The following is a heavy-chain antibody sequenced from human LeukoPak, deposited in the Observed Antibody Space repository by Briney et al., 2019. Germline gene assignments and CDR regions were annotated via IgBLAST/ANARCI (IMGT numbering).Heavy chain of an antibody. CDR1: GYTFTSYG. Sequence: ASVKVSCKASGYTFTSYGISWVRQAPGRGLEWMGWISAYNGNTNYAQKLQGRVTMTTDTSTSTAYMELRSLRSDDTAVYYCARVPGIAVAGLNWFDPWGQGTLVTVSS. V-gene: IGHV1-18*04. CDR3: ARVPGIAVAGLNWFDP. CDR2: ISAYNGNT. D-gene: IGHD6-19*01. J-gene: IGHJ5*02.